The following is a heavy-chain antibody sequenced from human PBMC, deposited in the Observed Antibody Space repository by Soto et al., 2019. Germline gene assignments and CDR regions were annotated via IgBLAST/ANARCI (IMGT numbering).Heavy chain of an antibody. CDR3: ARDQGVAAAGITWFDP. J-gene: IGHJ5*02. V-gene: IGHV4-4*07. D-gene: IGHD6-13*01. CDR2: IHSSGST. Sequence: SETLSLTCTVSGASMNSYHWSWIRQPAGKGLEWTGHIHSSGSTNYNPSLKSRVTVSVDTSKNQFSLRLMSLTAADTAVYYCARDQGVAAAGITWFDPWGQGSLVTVSS. CDR1: GASMNSYH.